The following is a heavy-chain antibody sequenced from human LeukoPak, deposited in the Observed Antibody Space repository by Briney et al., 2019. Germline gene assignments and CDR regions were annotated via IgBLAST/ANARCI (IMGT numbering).Heavy chain of an antibody. Sequence: GGSLRLSCVASGFIFSSYWMSWVRQTPGKGLEWVANIKEDGSEKYYVDSVKGRFTISRDNAKNSLYLQMNSLRVEDTAIYYCASNLASSFHIWGQGKMVIVSS. V-gene: IGHV3-7*01. CDR3: ASNLASSFHI. J-gene: IGHJ3*02. CDR2: IKEDGSEK. CDR1: GFIFSSYW. D-gene: IGHD3-10*01.